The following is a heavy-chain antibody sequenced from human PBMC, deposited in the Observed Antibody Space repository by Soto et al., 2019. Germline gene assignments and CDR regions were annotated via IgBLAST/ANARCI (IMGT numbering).Heavy chain of an antibody. CDR3: ARFLYGSGAGVFDI. CDR2: INSDGSST. CDR1: GFTFSNYW. D-gene: IGHD3-3*01. V-gene: IGHV3-74*01. J-gene: IGHJ3*02. Sequence: PGGSLRLSCAASGFTFSNYWMHWVRQTPGKGPVWVSRINSDGSSTTYADSVKGRFTISRDNAKNTLYVQMNSLRVEDTAVYYCARFLYGSGAGVFDIWGQGTMVTVS.